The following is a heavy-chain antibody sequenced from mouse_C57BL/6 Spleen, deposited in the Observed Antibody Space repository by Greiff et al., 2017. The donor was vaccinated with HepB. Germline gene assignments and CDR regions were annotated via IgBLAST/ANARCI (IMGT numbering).Heavy chain of an antibody. V-gene: IGHV1-18*01. Sequence: VQLKESGPELVKPGASVKIPCKASGYTFTDYNMDWVKQSHGKSLEWIGDINPNNGGTIYNQKFKGKATLTVDKSSSTAYMELRSLTSEDTAVYYCARGTYRMDYWGQGTSVTVSS. CDR1: GYTFTDYN. J-gene: IGHJ4*01. CDR3: ARGTYRMDY. CDR2: INPNNGGT. D-gene: IGHD5-1*01.